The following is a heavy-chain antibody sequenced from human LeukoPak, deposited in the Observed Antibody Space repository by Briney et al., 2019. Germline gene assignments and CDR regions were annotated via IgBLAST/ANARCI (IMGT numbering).Heavy chain of an antibody. V-gene: IGHV1-69*06. CDR3: AEVGSKWYDF. J-gene: IGHJ5*01. Sequence: SVKVSCKASGGTFSNYAIHWVRQAPGQGLEWMGRIIPVFGTTNYAQKFQGRVTITADKSTSTAYMELSSLRSEDTAVYHCAEVGSKWYDFWGQGTLVTVSS. D-gene: IGHD1-26*01. CDR1: GGTFSNYA. CDR2: IIPVFGTT.